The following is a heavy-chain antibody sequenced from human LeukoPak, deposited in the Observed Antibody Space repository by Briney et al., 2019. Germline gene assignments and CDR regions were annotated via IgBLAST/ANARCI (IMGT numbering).Heavy chain of an antibody. J-gene: IGHJ4*02. CDR2: ISGSGGST. D-gene: IGHD3-3*01. V-gene: IGHV3-23*01. CDR1: GFTFSSYA. CDR3: AKDITIFGVVYDY. Sequence: GGSLRLSCAASGFTFSSYAMSWVRQAPGKGLEWVSAISGSGGSTYYADSVKGRFTISRDNSKNTLYLQMNSLRAEDTAVCCCAKDITIFGVVYDYWGQGTLVTVSS.